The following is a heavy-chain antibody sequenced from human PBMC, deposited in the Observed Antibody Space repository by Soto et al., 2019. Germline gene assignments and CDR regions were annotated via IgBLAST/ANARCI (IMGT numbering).Heavy chain of an antibody. CDR2: IYPGDSDT. CDR3: ARRSEEYGKVTAAEGYYYYYYMDV. J-gene: IGHJ6*03. CDR1: GYSFTSYW. Sequence: GESLKISCKGSGYSFTSYWIGWVRQMPGKGLEWMGIIYPGDSDTRYSPSFQGQVTISADKSISTAYPQWSSLKASDTAMYYCARRSEEYGKVTAAEGYYYYYYMDVWGKGTTVTVSS. D-gene: IGHD2-21*02. V-gene: IGHV5-51*01.